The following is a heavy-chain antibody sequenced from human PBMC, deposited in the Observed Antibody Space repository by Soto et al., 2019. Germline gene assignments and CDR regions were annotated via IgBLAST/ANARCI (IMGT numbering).Heavy chain of an antibody. CDR2: IYYSGST. D-gene: IGHD2-15*01. Sequence: QVQLQESGPGLVKPSETLSLTCTVSGGSISSYYWSWIRQPPGKGLEWIGYIYYSGSTNYNPSLKSRVPISVDTSKNQFSLKLSSVTAADTAVSSCARRWGSAADYWGQGTLVTVSS. J-gene: IGHJ4*02. CDR1: GGSISSYY. CDR3: ARRWGSAADY. V-gene: IGHV4-59*08.